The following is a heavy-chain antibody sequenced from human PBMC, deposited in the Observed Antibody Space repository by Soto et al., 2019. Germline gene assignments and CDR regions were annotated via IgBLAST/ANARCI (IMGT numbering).Heavy chain of an antibody. CDR1: GFTFSNYW. V-gene: IGHV3-74*01. CDR2: INGVGTYT. J-gene: IGHJ4*02. CDR3: VRDFRSSDF. D-gene: IGHD3-3*01. Sequence: PGGSLRLSCAASGFTFSNYWIHWVRQAPGKGPMWVSRINGVGTYTNYADSVRGRFSISRDNSENTVYLQMNSLRAEDTAMYYCVRDFRSSDFWGQGTPVTVS.